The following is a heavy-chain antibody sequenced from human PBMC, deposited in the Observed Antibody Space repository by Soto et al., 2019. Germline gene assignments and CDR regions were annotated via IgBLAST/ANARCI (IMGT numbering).Heavy chain of an antibody. CDR1: GDTFSSYA. CDR3: AREKCSSTSCYTGAYYYYGMDV. V-gene: IGHV1-69*01. J-gene: IGHJ6*02. D-gene: IGHD2-2*02. CDR2: IIPIFGTA. Sequence: QVQLVQSGAEVKKPGSSVKVSCKASGDTFSSYAISWVRQAPGQGLEWMGGIIPIFGTANYAQKFQGRVTITADESTSTAYMELSSLRSEDTAVYYCAREKCSSTSCYTGAYYYYGMDVWGQGTTVTVSS.